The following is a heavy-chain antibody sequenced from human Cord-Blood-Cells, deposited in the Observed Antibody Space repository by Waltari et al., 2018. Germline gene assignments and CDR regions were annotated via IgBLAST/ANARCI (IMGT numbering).Heavy chain of an antibody. V-gene: IGHV4-34*01. CDR3: ASSSYKSIAARPGYYYYGMDV. CDR2: INHSGST. CDR1: GGSFSGYY. Sequence: QVQLQQWGAGLLKPSETLSLTCAVYGGSFSGYYWSWIRQPPGKGLEWIGEINHSGSTNYNPSHKSRVTISVDTSKNQFSLKLSSVTAADTAVYYCASSSYKSIAARPGYYYYGMDVWGQGTTVTVSS. J-gene: IGHJ6*02. D-gene: IGHD6-6*01.